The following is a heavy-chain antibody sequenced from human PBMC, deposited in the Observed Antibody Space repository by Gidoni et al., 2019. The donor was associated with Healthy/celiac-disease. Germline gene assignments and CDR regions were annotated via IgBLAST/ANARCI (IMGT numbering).Heavy chain of an antibody. CDR2: ISYDGSNK. V-gene: IGHV3-30-3*01. CDR3: ARDRYYYDSSGYYDNYYYYGMDV. D-gene: IGHD3-22*01. J-gene: IGHJ6*02. Sequence: QVQLVESGGGVVQPGRSLRLSCAASGFTFSSYAMPWVRQAPGKGLEWVAVISYDGSNKYYADSVKGRFTISRDNSKNTLYLQMNSLRAEDTAVYYCARDRYYYDSSGYYDNYYYYGMDVWGQGTTVTVSS. CDR1: GFTFSSYA.